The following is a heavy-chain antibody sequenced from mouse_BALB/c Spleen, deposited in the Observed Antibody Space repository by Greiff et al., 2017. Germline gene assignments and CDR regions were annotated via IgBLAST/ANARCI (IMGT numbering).Heavy chain of an antibody. CDR3: AREAIGMIKGYFDV. CDR1: GYTFTSYD. V-gene: IGHV1-85*01. Sequence: QVQLKQSGAELVKPGASVKLSCKASGYTFTSYDINWVRQRPEQGLEWIGWIFPGDGSTKYNEKFKGKATLTTDKSSSTAYMQLCRLTSEDSAVYFCAREAIGMIKGYFDVWGAGTTVTVSS. J-gene: IGHJ1*01. CDR2: IFPGDGST. D-gene: IGHD2-14*01.